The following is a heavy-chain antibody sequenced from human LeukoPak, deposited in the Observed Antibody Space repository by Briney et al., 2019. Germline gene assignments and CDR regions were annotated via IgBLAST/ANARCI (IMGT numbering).Heavy chain of an antibody. Sequence: SVKVSCKASGGTFSSYAISWVRQAPGQGLEWMGGIIPIFGTTNYAQKFQGRVTITTDESTTTAYMELSSLRSEDTAVYYCAREGGITIFGMAQPGGAFDIWGQGTMVTVSS. D-gene: IGHD3-3*01. J-gene: IGHJ3*02. CDR2: IIPIFGTT. CDR3: AREGGITIFGMAQPGGAFDI. CDR1: GGTFSSYA. V-gene: IGHV1-69*05.